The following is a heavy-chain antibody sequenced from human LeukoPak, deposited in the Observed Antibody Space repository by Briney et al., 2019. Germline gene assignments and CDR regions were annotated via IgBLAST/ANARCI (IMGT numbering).Heavy chain of an antibody. Sequence: SETLSLTCTVSGGSISSYYWSWLRQPPGKGLEWIGYIYYSGSTNYNPSLKSRVTISVDTSKNQFSPKLSSVTAADTAVYYCARDLANWGNWYFDLWGRGTLVTVSS. CDR2: IYYSGST. D-gene: IGHD7-27*01. V-gene: IGHV4-59*01. J-gene: IGHJ2*01. CDR1: GGSISSYY. CDR3: ARDLANWGNWYFDL.